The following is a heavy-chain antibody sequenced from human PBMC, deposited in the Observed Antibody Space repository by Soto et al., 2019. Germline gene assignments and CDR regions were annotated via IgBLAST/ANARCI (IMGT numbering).Heavy chain of an antibody. J-gene: IGHJ1*01. Sequence: SGPTLVNPTQTLTLTCTFSGFSLSTSGVGVGWIRQPPGKALEWLAVIYWDDDKGYSPSLKNRLTITKDTSKNQVVLTMTNMDPVDTATYYCAHTVGLVVVTSEDEHFQHWGQGTQVTVSS. CDR2: IYWDDDK. CDR1: GFSLSTSGVG. V-gene: IGHV2-5*02. CDR3: AHTVGLVVVTSEDEHFQH. D-gene: IGHD2-15*01.